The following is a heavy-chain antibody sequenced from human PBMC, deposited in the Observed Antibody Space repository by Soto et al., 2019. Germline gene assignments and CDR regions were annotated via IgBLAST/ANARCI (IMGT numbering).Heavy chain of an antibody. J-gene: IGHJ4*01. CDR2: INGRSNYK. D-gene: IGHD1-26*01. Sequence: PGGSLRLSCATSGFMFSTYVMNWVRQAPGKGLEWVSSINGRSNYKYYANSVRGRFTISRDNAKNSLFLQMSSLTAEDTAVYYCAREDGIAGETSDFDYWGHVPLVTFSS. CDR3: AREDGIAGETSDFDY. V-gene: IGHV3-21*01. CDR1: GFMFSTYV.